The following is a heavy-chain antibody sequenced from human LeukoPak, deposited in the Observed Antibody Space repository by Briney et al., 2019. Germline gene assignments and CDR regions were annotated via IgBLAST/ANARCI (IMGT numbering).Heavy chain of an antibody. Sequence: GGSLRRSCAASGFTFSSYSMNWVRQAPGKGLEWVSSISSSSSYIYYADSVKGRFTISRDNAKNSLYLQMNSLRAEDTAVYYCARGPYDYGDYSRGWGQGTLVTVSS. V-gene: IGHV3-21*01. CDR1: GFTFSSYS. CDR2: ISSSSSYI. CDR3: ARGPYDYGDYSRG. J-gene: IGHJ4*02. D-gene: IGHD4-17*01.